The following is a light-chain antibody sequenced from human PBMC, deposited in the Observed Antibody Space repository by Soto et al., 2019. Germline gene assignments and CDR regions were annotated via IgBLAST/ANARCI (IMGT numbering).Light chain of an antibody. Sequence: QSVLTQPPSVSGSPGQSVTISCTGTSSDVGSYNRVSWYQQPPGTAPKLMIYDVSNRPSAVPDRFSGSKSGNTASLTISGLQPEDEADYYCSSFTSSSTYVFGTGPSSPS. V-gene: IGLV2-18*02. CDR2: DVS. CDR1: SSDVGSYNR. CDR3: SSFTSSSTYV. J-gene: IGLJ1*01.